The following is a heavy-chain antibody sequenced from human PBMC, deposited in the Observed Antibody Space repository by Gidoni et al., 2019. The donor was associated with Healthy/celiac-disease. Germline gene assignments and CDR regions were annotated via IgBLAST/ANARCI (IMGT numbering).Heavy chain of an antibody. Sequence: EVQLVESGGGLVKPGGSLRLSCAASGFTFSSYSRNGVRQAPGKGLEWVSSISISSSYIYYADSVKGRFTISRDNAKNSLYLQMNSLRAEDTAVYYCARDRTPLVAPAAKGYYYYGMDVWGQGTTVTVSS. D-gene: IGHD2-2*01. V-gene: IGHV3-21*01. CDR1: GFTFSSYS. CDR2: ISISSSYI. CDR3: ARDRTPLVAPAAKGYYYYGMDV. J-gene: IGHJ6*02.